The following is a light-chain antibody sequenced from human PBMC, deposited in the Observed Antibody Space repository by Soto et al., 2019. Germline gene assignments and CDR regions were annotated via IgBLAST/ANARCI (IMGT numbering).Light chain of an antibody. Sequence: DIQMTQSPSTLSASVGDRVTITCRASQSISSWLAWYHQKPGKAPKVLIYMASSLESGVPSRFSGSGSGTEFTLTISSLQPDDFATYYCQQYNSYSWTFGQGTKVEIK. J-gene: IGKJ1*01. V-gene: IGKV1-5*03. CDR3: QQYNSYSWT. CDR1: QSISSW. CDR2: MAS.